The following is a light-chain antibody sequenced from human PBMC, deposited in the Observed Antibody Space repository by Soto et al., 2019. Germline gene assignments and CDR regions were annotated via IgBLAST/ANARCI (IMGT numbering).Light chain of an antibody. Sequence: DIQMTQSPSSLSASVGDRVTITCRAIQSISNYLNWYQQKPGKAPKLLIYSASGLQGGVPSRFTGSGSGTGFTLTISSLQPEDFATYYCQQSYSVSPLTFGGGTKVDIK. CDR1: QSISNY. CDR2: SAS. V-gene: IGKV1-39*01. CDR3: QQSYSVSPLT. J-gene: IGKJ4*01.